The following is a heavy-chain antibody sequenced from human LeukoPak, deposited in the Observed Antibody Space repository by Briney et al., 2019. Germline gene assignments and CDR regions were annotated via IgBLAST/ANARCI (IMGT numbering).Heavy chain of an antibody. CDR3: ARALTPTYYYDSSGYYFDY. D-gene: IGHD3-22*01. CDR1: GYTFTSYY. V-gene: IGHV1-46*01. Sequence: ASVKVSCKASGYTFTSYYMHWVRQVPGQGLEWMGIINPSGGSTSYAQKFQGRVIMTRDTSTSTVYMELSSLRSEDTAVYYCARALTPTYYYDSSGYYFDYWGQGTLVTVSS. CDR2: INPSGGST. J-gene: IGHJ4*02.